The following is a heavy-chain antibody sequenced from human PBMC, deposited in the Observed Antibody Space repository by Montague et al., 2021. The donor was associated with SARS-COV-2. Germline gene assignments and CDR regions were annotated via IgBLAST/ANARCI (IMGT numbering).Heavy chain of an antibody. CDR1: GFSLSTSGVG. V-gene: IGHV2-5*02. CDR2: IYWDXDK. J-gene: IGHJ4*02. Sequence: PALVKPTQTLTLTCTFSGFSLSTSGVGVRWIRQPPGKALEWLALIYWDXDKRYSPSLKSRLTITKDTSKNQVVLTMTNMDPVDTATYYCAHRLSVEADGGSGDYFDDWGQGTLVTVSS. CDR3: AHRLSVEADGGSGDYFDD. D-gene: IGHD6-13*01.